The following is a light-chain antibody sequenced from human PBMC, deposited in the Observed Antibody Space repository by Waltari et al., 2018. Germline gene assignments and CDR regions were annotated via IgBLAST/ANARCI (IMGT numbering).Light chain of an antibody. J-gene: IGKJ4*01. V-gene: IGKV3-15*01. Sequence: EIVMTQSPVTLSVSPGERATLSCRASQSISSNLAWYQQKPGQCPILLIHGASTRATGIPARFSGSGSGTDFTLTISSLQSEDFAVYFCQQYNTWPTFGGGTKVEIK. CDR2: GAS. CDR3: QQYNTWPT. CDR1: QSISSN.